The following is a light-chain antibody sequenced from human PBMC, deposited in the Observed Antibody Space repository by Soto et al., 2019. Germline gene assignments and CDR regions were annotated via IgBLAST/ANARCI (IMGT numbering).Light chain of an antibody. Sequence: DIQMTQTPATLSAFAGDRVTVTCRASQSVSSWVAWYQEKPGRGPKLLIYDASTWQSGVPSRFIGSGSGTEFTLAITSLQPDDFAPYYCQHYNTCSPGTFGQGTRVEV. CDR1: QSVSSW. CDR2: DAS. J-gene: IGKJ1*01. V-gene: IGKV1-5*01. CDR3: QHYNTCSPGT.